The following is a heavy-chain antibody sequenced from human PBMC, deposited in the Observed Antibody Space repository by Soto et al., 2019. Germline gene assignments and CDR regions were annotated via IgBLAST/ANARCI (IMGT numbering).Heavy chain of an antibody. D-gene: IGHD3-10*01. Sequence: LRLSCAASGLTFSNFAMSWVRQAPGEGLEWVSTITNSAGSTYYADSVKGRFTISRDNSRNTLFVQMNSLRAEDTAVYYCAKARAPMAFDYWGQGXLVTVYS. J-gene: IGHJ4*02. CDR3: AKARAPMAFDY. V-gene: IGHV3-23*01. CDR2: ITNSAGST. CDR1: GLTFSNFA.